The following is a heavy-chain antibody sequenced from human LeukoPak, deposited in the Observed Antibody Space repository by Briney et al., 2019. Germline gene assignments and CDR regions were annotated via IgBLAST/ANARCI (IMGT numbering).Heavy chain of an antibody. D-gene: IGHD3-10*01. CDR3: ARQASGYYYYMDV. Sequence: PSETLSLTCTVSGGSISSYYWSWIRQPPGKGLEWIGYIYTSGSTNYNPSLKSRVTISVDTSKNQFSLKLSSVTAADTAVYYCARQASGYYYYMDVWGKGTTVTVSS. J-gene: IGHJ6*03. CDR2: IYTSGST. V-gene: IGHV4-4*09. CDR1: GGSISSYY.